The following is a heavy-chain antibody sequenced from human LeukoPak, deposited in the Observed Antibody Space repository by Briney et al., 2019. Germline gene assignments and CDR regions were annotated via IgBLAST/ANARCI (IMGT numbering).Heavy chain of an antibody. Sequence: ASVKVSCKVSGYTLTELSMHWVRRAPGKGLEWMGGFDPEDGETIYAQKFQGRVTMTEDTSTDTAYMELSSLRSEDTAVYYCATVDHSGSYSYFDYWGQGTLVTVSS. D-gene: IGHD1-26*01. V-gene: IGHV1-24*01. CDR1: GYTLTELS. CDR2: FDPEDGET. J-gene: IGHJ4*02. CDR3: ATVDHSGSYSYFDY.